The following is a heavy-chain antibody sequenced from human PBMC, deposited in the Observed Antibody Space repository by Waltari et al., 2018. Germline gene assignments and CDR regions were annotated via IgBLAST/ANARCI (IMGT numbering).Heavy chain of an antibody. J-gene: IGHJ3*02. D-gene: IGHD3-16*01. Sequence: EVQLVESGGGLVKPGGSLRLSCAASGFTFSTYNINWVRQAPGKGLGWVSSISMTSSYISYADSVKGRFTISRDNANNSLYLQMSSLRAEDTAIYYCARDSARNYDYISGGHAFDIWGQGTMITVSS. V-gene: IGHV3-21*02. CDR2: ISMTSSYI. CDR3: ARDSARNYDYISGGHAFDI. CDR1: GFTFSTYN.